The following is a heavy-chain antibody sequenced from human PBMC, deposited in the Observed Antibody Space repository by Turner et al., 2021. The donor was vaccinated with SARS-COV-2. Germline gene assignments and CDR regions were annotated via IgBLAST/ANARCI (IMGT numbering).Heavy chain of an antibody. CDR3: ARDLIGSSVGNLLRDT. J-gene: IGHJ5*02. CDR2: IFASGTT. V-gene: IGHV4-4*07. D-gene: IGHD3-22*01. Sequence: QVQLQESGPGLVRPSETLSLPCTVPGASVTTYYWSWIRQPAGKGLEYIGRIFASGTTTYNPSFKTRVTMSLDTSKNQFSLNLSSVTAADTAVYYCARDLIGSSVGNLLRDTWGQGALVIVSS. CDR1: GASVTTYY.